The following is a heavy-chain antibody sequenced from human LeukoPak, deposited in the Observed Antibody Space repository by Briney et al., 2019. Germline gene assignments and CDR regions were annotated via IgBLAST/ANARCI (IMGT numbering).Heavy chain of an antibody. CDR1: GGSISSYY. Sequence: PSETLSLTCTVSGGSISSYYWGWVRQPPGKALEWIGNIFYSGSTYYSPSLKSRVTISLDTSRNQFSLKLNSVTAADTAVYYCAKSNGYGLIDIWGQGTMVTVSS. V-gene: IGHV4-39*07. D-gene: IGHD3-10*01. CDR2: IFYSGST. CDR3: AKSNGYGLIDI. J-gene: IGHJ3*02.